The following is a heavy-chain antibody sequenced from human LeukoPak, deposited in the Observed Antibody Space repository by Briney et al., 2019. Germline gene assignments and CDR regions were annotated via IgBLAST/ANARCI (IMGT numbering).Heavy chain of an antibody. CDR2: IYYSAST. CDR1: GGSISSGDYY. V-gene: IGHV4-30-4*01. J-gene: IGHJ4*02. D-gene: IGHD2-21*02. CDR3: ALCGGDCYQFDY. Sequence: SSETLSLTCTVSGGSISSGDYYWSWIRQPPGKGLEWIGYIYYSASTYYNPSLKSRVTISVDTSKNQFSLKLSSVTAADTAVYYCALCGGDCYQFDYWGQGTLVTVSS.